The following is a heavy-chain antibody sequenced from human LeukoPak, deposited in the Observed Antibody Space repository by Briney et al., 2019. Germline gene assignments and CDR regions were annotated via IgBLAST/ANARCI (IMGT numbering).Heavy chain of an antibody. J-gene: IGHJ6*02. CDR1: GYTLTELS. CDR2: FDPEDGET. CDR3: ARVYDFWSGYYYYGMDV. D-gene: IGHD3-3*01. V-gene: IGHV1-24*01. Sequence: ASVKVSWKVSGYTLTELSMHWVRQARGKGLEWMGGFDPEDGETIYAQKFQGRVTMTEDTSTDTAYMELSSLRSEDTAVYYCARVYDFWSGYYYYGMDVWGQGTTVTVSS.